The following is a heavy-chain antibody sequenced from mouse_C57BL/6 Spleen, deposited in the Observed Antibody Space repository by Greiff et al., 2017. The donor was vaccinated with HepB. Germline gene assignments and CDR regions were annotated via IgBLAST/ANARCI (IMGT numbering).Heavy chain of an antibody. CDR2: INPYNGGT. Sequence: EVQLQQSGPVLVKPGASVKMSCKASGYTFTDYYMNWVKQSHGKSLEWIGVINPYNGGTSYNQKFKGKATLTVDKSSSTAYMELNSLTSEDSADYYCARKNYGSSDWYFDVWGTGTTVTVSS. J-gene: IGHJ1*03. V-gene: IGHV1-19*01. CDR3: ARKNYGSSDWYFDV. CDR1: GYTFTDYY. D-gene: IGHD1-1*01.